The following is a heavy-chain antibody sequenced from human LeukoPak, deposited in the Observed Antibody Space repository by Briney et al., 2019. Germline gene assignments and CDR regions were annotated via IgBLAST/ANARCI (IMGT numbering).Heavy chain of an antibody. J-gene: IGHJ5*02. D-gene: IGHD1-26*01. Sequence: GGSLRLSPGASGFTFSSYSMNWVRQAPGKGLEWVSSISSSSSYIYYADSVKGRFTISRDNAKNSLYLQMNSLRAEDTAVYYCARDRDHAVGAPFGYNWFDPWGQGTLVTVSS. CDR1: GFTFSSYS. CDR3: ARDRDHAVGAPFGYNWFDP. CDR2: ISSSSSYI. V-gene: IGHV3-21*01.